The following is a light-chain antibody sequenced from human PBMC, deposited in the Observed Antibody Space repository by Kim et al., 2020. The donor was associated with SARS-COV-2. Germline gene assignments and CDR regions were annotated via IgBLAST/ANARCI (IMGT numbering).Light chain of an antibody. CDR2: GNS. J-gene: IGLJ3*02. CDR1: SSNTGAGYD. CDR3: QSYDSSLSGWV. V-gene: IGLV1-40*01. Sequence: GVTLSCTGRSSNTGAGYDVHRYQQLTGTATKNLIYGNSNRPSAVPDRFSVSKSGTSASLAITGLQAEDEADYYCQSYDSSLSGWVFGGGTQLTVL.